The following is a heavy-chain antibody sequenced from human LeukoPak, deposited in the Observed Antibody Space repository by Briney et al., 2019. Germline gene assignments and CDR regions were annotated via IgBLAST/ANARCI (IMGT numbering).Heavy chain of an antibody. CDR3: ASPKYYYDSSGYNTFFDY. J-gene: IGHJ4*02. Sequence: ASGKVSCNASGGTFTSYAISWVRQAPGQGLEWMGGIILIVVTANYTQKFQGRVTITTAESTSTAYMELSTLRSEDTAVYYCASPKYYYDSSGYNTFFDYWGQGTLVTVSS. D-gene: IGHD3-22*01. V-gene: IGHV1-69*05. CDR1: GGTFTSYA. CDR2: IILIVVTA.